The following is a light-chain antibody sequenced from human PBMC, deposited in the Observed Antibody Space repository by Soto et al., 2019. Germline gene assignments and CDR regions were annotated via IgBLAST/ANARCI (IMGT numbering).Light chain of an antibody. CDR2: TAS. CDR1: QAIRHD. CDR3: LRLYDYPYT. Sequence: AIQMTQSPSSLSASIGDRVTITCRASQAIRHDLGWYQQKPGKAPKLLIYTASHLQSGVPSRFSGSGSGTDFTLTISSLQAEDFATYYCLRLYDYPYTLGQGTKLEI. J-gene: IGKJ2*01. V-gene: IGKV1-6*01.